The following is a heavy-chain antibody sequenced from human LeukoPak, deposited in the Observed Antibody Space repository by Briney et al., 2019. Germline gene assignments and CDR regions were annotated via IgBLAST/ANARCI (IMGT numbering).Heavy chain of an antibody. CDR1: GFDFSGSG. D-gene: IGHD6-13*01. J-gene: IGHJ4*02. V-gene: IGHV3-33*06. CDR3: AKGYSSSWEIDY. Sequence: PGGSLRLSCETSGFDFSGSGMHWVRQAPGKGLEWVSIIWYDGSNINYGDSVKGRFTISRDNSKSTVYLQMNSLRAEDTAVYYCAKGYSSSWEIDYWGQGTLVTVSS. CDR2: IWYDGSNI.